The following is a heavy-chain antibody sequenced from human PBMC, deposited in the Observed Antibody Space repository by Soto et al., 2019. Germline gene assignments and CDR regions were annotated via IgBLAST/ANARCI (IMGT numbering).Heavy chain of an antibody. CDR2: IYPRDADT. V-gene: IGHV5-51*01. CDR1: AYTFNTYW. CDR3: ARHKVGMATINNDAFDV. Sequence: GQYLKISCKPSAYTFNTYWIGWVRQMPEKGPEWMGLIYPRDADTTYSPSFKGQVTTSVDKSISTACLQWSSRKVSYTAIYDCARHKVGMATINNDAFDVWGQGTKVTISS. D-gene: IGHD1-26*01. J-gene: IGHJ3*01.